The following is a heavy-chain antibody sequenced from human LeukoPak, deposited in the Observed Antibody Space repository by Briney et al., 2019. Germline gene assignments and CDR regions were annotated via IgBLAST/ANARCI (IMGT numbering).Heavy chain of an antibody. CDR1: GYTFTTYD. V-gene: IGHV1-8*01. J-gene: IGHJ4*02. Sequence: ASVKVSCKASGYTFTTYDMNWVRQATGQGLEWMGWMNPKSGYTGSAQKFQGRVSMTRDTSTSTAYMELSSLRTEDTAVYYCVRVAGSADYWGQGTLVTVSS. CDR3: VRVAGSADY. D-gene: IGHD6-19*01. CDR2: MNPKSGYT.